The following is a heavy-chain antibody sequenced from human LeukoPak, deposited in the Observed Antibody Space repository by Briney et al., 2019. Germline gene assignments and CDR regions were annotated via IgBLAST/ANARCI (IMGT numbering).Heavy chain of an antibody. V-gene: IGHV3-23*01. J-gene: IGHJ4*02. Sequence: GGSLRLSCAGSGFTFSGYGMSWVRQAPGKGLEWVSGLSDSGVPTYYADSVKGRFTISRDNAKNTLYLQMNSLRAADTAIYYCAKQRGIYMYRPFEDWGQGTLVTVSS. CDR1: GFTFSGYG. D-gene: IGHD2/OR15-2a*01. CDR2: LSDSGVPT. CDR3: AKQRGIYMYRPFED.